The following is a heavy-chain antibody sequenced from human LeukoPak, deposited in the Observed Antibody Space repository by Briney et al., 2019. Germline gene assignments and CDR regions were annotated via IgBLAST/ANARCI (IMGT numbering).Heavy chain of an antibody. D-gene: IGHD6-19*01. CDR3: ARTIAVAGPLDY. Sequence: SETLSLTCTVSGGFISSYYWSWIRQPPGKGLEWIGYIYYSGSTNYNPSLKSRVTISVDTSKNQFSLKLSSVTAADTAVYYCARTIAVAGPLDYWGQGTLVTVSS. CDR1: GGFISSYY. V-gene: IGHV4-59*01. J-gene: IGHJ4*02. CDR2: IYYSGST.